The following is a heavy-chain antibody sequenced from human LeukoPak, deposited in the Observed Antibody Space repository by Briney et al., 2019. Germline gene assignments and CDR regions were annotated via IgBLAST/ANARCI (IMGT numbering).Heavy chain of an antibody. V-gene: IGHV4-39*01. CDR2: IYYSGST. Sequence: SETLSLTCTVSGGSISSSSYYWGWIRQPPGKGLEWIGGIYYSGSTYYNPSLKSRVTISVDTSKNQFSLNLRSVTAADTAVYYCARRREGSSSVDSWGQGTLVTVSS. D-gene: IGHD6-6*01. J-gene: IGHJ4*02. CDR1: GGSISSSSYY. CDR3: ARRREGSSSVDS.